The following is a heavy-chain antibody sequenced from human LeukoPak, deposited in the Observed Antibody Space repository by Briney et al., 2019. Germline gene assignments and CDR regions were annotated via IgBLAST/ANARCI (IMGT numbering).Heavy chain of an antibody. CDR2: IYYSGST. Sequence: PSETLSLTCTVSGGSISSGGYYWSWIRQHPGKGLEWIGDIYYSGSTYYNPSLKSRVTISVDTSKNQFSLKLSSVTAADTAVYYCARGSRDGNDYWGQGTLVTVSS. D-gene: IGHD5-24*01. V-gene: IGHV4-31*03. CDR1: GGSISSGGYY. J-gene: IGHJ4*02. CDR3: ARGSRDGNDY.